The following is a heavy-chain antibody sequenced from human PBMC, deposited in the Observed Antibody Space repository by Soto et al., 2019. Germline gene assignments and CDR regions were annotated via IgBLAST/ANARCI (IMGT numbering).Heavy chain of an antibody. CDR2: ISAYNGNT. D-gene: IGHD2-15*01. V-gene: IGHV1-18*01. J-gene: IGHJ6*02. CDR3: ARSGWSYYYYGMDV. CDR1: GYTFTSYG. Sequence: ASVKVSCKASGYTFTSYGISWVRQAPGQGLEWMGWISAYNGNTNYAQKLQGRVTMTTDTSTGTAYMELRSLRSDDTAVYYCARSGWSYYYYGMDVWGQGTTVTVSS.